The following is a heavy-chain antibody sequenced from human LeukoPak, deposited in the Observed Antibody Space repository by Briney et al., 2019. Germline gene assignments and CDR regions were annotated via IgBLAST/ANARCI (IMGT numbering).Heavy chain of an antibody. CDR2: IYPGDSGT. Sequence: GESLKISCKGSGYSFTSYWIGWVRQMPGKGLEWMGIIYPGDSGTRYSPSFQGQVTISADKSISTAYLQWSSLKASDTAMYYCARLYYGSGSLYYFDYWGQGTLVTVSS. CDR3: ARLYYGSGSLYYFDY. CDR1: GYSFTSYW. V-gene: IGHV5-51*01. D-gene: IGHD3-10*01. J-gene: IGHJ4*02.